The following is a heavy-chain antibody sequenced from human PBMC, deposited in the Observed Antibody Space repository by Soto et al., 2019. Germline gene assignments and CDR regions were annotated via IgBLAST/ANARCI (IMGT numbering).Heavy chain of an antibody. J-gene: IGHJ3*02. Sequence: EVPLLESGGGLVQPGESLRLSCAFSGFIFGNYMMTWVRQAPGKGLEWVSTIRDGGESTYYADSVKGRFTISRDNSKNTLYLQMDSLGVDDTAVYYCAPHVECSGGSCHYDAFDIRGQGTMVTVSS. CDR2: IRDGGEST. D-gene: IGHD2-15*01. V-gene: IGHV3-23*01. CDR1: GFIFGNYM. CDR3: APHVECSGGSCHYDAFDI.